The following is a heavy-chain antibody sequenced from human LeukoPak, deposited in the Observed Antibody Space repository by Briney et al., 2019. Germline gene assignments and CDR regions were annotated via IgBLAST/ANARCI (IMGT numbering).Heavy chain of an antibody. CDR1: GGSLSSSDHY. V-gene: IGHV4-30-4*01. Sequence: KASQTLSLTCTVSGGSLSSSDHYWSWIRQPPGKGLEWIAYIYYSGTTYYNPSLKSRVSISVDTSKNQFSLKLSPVTAADTAVYYCARGDSSSWSFKIWGQGTLVTVSS. CDR2: IYYSGTT. D-gene: IGHD6-13*01. CDR3: ARGDSSSWSFKI. J-gene: IGHJ4*02.